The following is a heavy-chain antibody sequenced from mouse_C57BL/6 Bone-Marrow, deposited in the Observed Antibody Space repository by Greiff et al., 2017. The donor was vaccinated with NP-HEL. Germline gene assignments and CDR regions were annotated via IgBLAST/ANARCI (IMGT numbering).Heavy chain of an antibody. V-gene: IGHV1-81*01. D-gene: IGHD1-1*01. CDR1: GYTFTSYG. J-gene: IGHJ2*01. Sequence: VKVVESGAELARPGASVKLSCKASGYTFTSYGISWVKQRTGQGLEWIGEIYPRSGNTYYNEKFKGKATLTADKSSSTAYMELRSLTSEDSAVYFCARGVITTVVAPGYWGQGTTLTVSS. CDR3: ARGVITTVVAPGY. CDR2: IYPRSGNT.